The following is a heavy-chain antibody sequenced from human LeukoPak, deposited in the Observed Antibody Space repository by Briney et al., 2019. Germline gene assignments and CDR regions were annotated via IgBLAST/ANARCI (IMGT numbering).Heavy chain of an antibody. V-gene: IGHV3-21*01. Sequence: GGSLRLSCAASGFTFSSYGMNWVRQAPGKGLEWVSSISSSSSYIYYADSVKGRFTISRDNAKNSLYLQMNSLRAEDTAVYYCAREFYGDYHFDYWGQGTLVTVSS. CDR2: ISSSSSYI. CDR3: AREFYGDYHFDY. CDR1: GFTFSSYG. D-gene: IGHD4-17*01. J-gene: IGHJ4*02.